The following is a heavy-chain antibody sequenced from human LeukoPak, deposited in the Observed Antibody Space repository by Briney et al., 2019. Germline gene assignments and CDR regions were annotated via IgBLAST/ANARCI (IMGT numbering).Heavy chain of an antibody. Sequence: KPGGSLRLSCAASGFTFSDYYMSWIRQAPGKWLEWFSYISSSSSTIYYADSVKGRFTISRDNAKNSLYLQMNSLRAEDTAVYYCARGRYYYDSSVRYWGQGTLVTVSS. J-gene: IGHJ4*02. CDR1: GFTFSDYY. CDR2: ISSSSSTI. CDR3: ARGRYYYDSSVRY. D-gene: IGHD3-22*01. V-gene: IGHV3-11*04.